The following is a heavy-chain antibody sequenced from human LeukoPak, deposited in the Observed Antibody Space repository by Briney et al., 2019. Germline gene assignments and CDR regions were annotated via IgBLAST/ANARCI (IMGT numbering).Heavy chain of an antibody. CDR3: ARGGDILTGPFDY. CDR2: IYYSGST. D-gene: IGHD3-9*01. J-gene: IGHJ4*02. V-gene: IGHV4-59*01. CDR1: GGSISDYY. Sequence: SETLSLTCSVSGGSISDYYWSWLRQPPGKGLEWIGYIYYSGSTNYNPSLKSRVTISVDTSKNQFSLKLSSVTAADTAVYYCARGGDILTGPFDYWGQGTLVTVSS.